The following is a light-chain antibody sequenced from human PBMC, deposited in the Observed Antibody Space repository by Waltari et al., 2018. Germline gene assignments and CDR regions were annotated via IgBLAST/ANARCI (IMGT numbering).Light chain of an antibody. Sequence: DIVMPQSPHSLAVYLGERATINCTSSQSDSVSSTNKNYLAWYQQKPGQPPRLLIYCASTRESGVPERFSGSGFGTDFTLTISSLQPEDVAIYYCQEYYYTPRTFGQGTRVELK. CDR2: CAS. V-gene: IGKV4-1*01. CDR1: QSDSVSSTNKNY. J-gene: IGKJ1*01. CDR3: QEYYYTPRT.